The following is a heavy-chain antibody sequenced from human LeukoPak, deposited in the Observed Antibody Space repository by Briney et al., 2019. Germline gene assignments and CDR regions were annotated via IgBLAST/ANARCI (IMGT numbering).Heavy chain of an antibody. CDR1: GFTFRSYA. J-gene: IGHJ4*02. Sequence: GGSLRLSCAASGFTFRSYAMSWVRQAPGKGLEWVSAISGSGGSTYYADSVKGRFTISRGNSKNTLYLQMNSLRAEDTAVYYCAKMGLAVADTCYFDYWGQGTLVTVSS. CDR2: ISGSGGST. D-gene: IGHD6-19*01. CDR3: AKMGLAVADTCYFDY. V-gene: IGHV3-23*01.